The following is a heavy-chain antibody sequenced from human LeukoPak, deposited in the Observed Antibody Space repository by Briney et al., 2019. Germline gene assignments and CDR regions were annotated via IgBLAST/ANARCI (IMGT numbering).Heavy chain of an antibody. D-gene: IGHD5-18*01. CDR3: ARSRSGYSYDHAAFEI. CDR2: IYYSGSI. J-gene: IGHJ3*02. Sequence: SSETLSLTCTVSGASISSYYWSWIRQPPGKGLEWIGDIYYSGSIKYNPSLKSRVTMSVDTSKNQFSLKLSSVTAADTAVYYCARSRSGYSYDHAAFEIWGQGTMVTVSS. CDR1: GASISSYY. V-gene: IGHV4-59*01.